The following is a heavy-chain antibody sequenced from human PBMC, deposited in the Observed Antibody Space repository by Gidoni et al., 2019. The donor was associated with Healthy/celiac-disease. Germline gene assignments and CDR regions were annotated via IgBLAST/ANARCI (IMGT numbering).Heavy chain of an antibody. CDR2: SRSKAKSYAT. V-gene: IGHV3-73*02. CDR3: IKGANHLYGMDV. J-gene: IGHJ6*02. CDR1: GFTFRGSA. Sequence: EVQLVESGGGLVQPGGSLNLYCAAPGFTFRGSAMHWVRQASGKGPEWVGRSRSKAKSYATAYAASVKGRFTISRDDSKNTAYLQMNSLKTEDTAVYYCIKGANHLYGMDVWGQGTTVTVSS.